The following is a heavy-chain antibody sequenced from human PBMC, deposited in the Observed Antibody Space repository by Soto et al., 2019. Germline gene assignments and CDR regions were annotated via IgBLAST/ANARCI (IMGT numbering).Heavy chain of an antibody. V-gene: IGHV4-31*03. Sequence: LSLTCTVSGGSISSGGYYWSWIRQHPGKGLEWIGYIYYSGSTYYNPSLKSRVTISVDTSKNQFSLKLSSVTAADTAVYYCARGYGARPNFDYWGQGTLVTVSS. CDR2: IYYSGST. J-gene: IGHJ4*02. CDR1: GGSISSGGYY. CDR3: ARGYGARPNFDY. D-gene: IGHD6-6*01.